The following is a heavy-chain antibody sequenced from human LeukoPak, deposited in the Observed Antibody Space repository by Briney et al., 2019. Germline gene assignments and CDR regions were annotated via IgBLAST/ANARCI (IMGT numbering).Heavy chain of an antibody. V-gene: IGHV4-34*01. CDR1: GGSFSAYY. D-gene: IGHD3-9*01. CDR2: INPSGST. Sequence: SETLSLTCAVYGGSFSAYYWSWIRRPPGKGLEWIGEINPSGSTNYNPSLKSRVTISVDTSKNQFSLKLSSVTAADTAVYYCATLRYFGAPVSSYYVYYMDVWGTGTTVTVSS. J-gene: IGHJ6*03. CDR3: ATLRYFGAPVSSYYVYYMDV.